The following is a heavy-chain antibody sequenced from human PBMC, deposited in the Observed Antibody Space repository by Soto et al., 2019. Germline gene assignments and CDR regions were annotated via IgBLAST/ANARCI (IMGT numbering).Heavy chain of an antibody. CDR2: ISAYNGNT. D-gene: IGHD3-16*01. CDR3: AREASYRQPTPFDY. J-gene: IGHJ4*02. V-gene: IGHV1-18*04. Sequence: ASVKVSCKASGYTFTSYYMHWVRQAPGQGLEWMGWISAYNGNTNYAQKLQGRVTMTTDTSTSTAYMELRSLRSDDTAVYYCAREASYRQPTPFDYWGQGTLVTVSS. CDR1: GYTFTSYY.